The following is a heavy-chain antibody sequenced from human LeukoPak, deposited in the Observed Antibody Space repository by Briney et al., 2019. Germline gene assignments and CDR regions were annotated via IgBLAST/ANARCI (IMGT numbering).Heavy chain of an antibody. J-gene: IGHJ4*02. V-gene: IGHV3-9*01. D-gene: IGHD6-19*01. CDR2: ISWNSGSI. CDR3: AKGSDIAVAGTIDY. Sequence: GGSLRPSCAASGFTFTSQWMSWVRQAPGKGLEWVSGISWNSGSIGYADSVKGRFTISRDNAKNSLYLQMNSLRAEDTALYYCAKGSDIAVAGTIDYWGQGTLVTVSS. CDR1: GFTFTSQW.